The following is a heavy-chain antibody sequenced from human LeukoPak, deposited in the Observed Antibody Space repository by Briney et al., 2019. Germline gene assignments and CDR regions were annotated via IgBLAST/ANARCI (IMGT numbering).Heavy chain of an antibody. CDR3: AKDHYDFWSGFPPN. Sequence: GGSLRLPCAASGFTFVNHAMTWVRQAPGQGLEWVSAIGGSGGSTYYADSVKGRFTISRDNSKNTLYLQMNSLRAEDTAVYYCAKDHYDFWSGFPPNWGQGTLVTVSS. V-gene: IGHV3-23*01. CDR1: GFTFVNHA. D-gene: IGHD3-3*01. J-gene: IGHJ4*02. CDR2: IGGSGGST.